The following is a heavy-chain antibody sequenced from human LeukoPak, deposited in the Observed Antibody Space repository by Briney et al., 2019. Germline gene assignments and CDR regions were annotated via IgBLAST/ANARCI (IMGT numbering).Heavy chain of an antibody. CDR3: ARHARTDYSRSWFDY. Sequence: SETLSLTCTDSGDSITGYYWSWIRQPPGKGLEWIGDLYYTGSTQYNPSLRSRVTISVDTSKNQFSLKLSSVTAADTAVYYCARHARTDYSRSWFDYWGQGTLVTVS. D-gene: IGHD6-13*01. V-gene: IGHV4-59*08. CDR1: GDSITGYY. CDR2: LYYTGST. J-gene: IGHJ4*02.